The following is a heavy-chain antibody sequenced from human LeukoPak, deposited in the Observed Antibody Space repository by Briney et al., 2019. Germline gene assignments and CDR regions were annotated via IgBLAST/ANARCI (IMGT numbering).Heavy chain of an antibody. CDR2: ISGSSNTI. CDR3: APNFWSGYLTDY. V-gene: IGHV3-48*02. D-gene: IGHD3-3*01. J-gene: IGHJ4*02. CDR1: GFTFSAQT. Sequence: GGSLRLSCGASGFTFSAQTMSWVRQAPGKGLEWVSYISGSSNTIYHADSVKGRFTISRDNAKNSLYLQMNSLRDEDTAVYYRAPNFWSGYLTDYWGQGTLVTVSS.